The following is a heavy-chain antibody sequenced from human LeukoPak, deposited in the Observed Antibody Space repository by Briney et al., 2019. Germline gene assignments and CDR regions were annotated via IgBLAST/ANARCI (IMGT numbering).Heavy chain of an antibody. J-gene: IGHJ4*02. CDR2: IRYDGGDK. Sequence: TGGSLRLSCAESGFTSTTYGMQWVRQAPGKELEWVAFIRYDGGDKYYADSVKGRFTISRDDSKNTLYLQMNSLRAEDTAVYYCAKNQFSSWYYFDYWGQGTLVTVSS. D-gene: IGHD2-2*01. CDR1: GFTSTTYG. CDR3: AKNQFSSWYYFDY. V-gene: IGHV3-30*02.